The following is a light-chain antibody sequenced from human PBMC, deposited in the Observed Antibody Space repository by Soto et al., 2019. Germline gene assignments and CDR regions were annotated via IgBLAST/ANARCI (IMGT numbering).Light chain of an antibody. CDR2: SSS. V-gene: IGKV3-20*01. Sequence: EIVLTQSPCTLSLSPGERAILSCRASQSLSSSFLAWYQQKPGQAPRLLIYSSSNRATGIPDRFSGGGSGTDFTLTISRLEPADFAVYYCQQYGRSPLTFGGGTKVDIK. CDR1: QSLSSSF. J-gene: IGKJ4*01. CDR3: QQYGRSPLT.